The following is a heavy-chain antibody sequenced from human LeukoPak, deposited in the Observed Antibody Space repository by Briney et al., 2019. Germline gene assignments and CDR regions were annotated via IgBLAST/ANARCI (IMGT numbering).Heavy chain of an antibody. Sequence: ASVKVSCKASGYTFTSYGISWVRQAPGQGLEWMGWISAYDGNTNYAQKLQGRVTMTTDTSTSTAYMELRSLRSDDTAVYYCAREGLYCSSTSCQKGPVWFDPWGQGTLVTVSS. CDR2: ISAYDGNT. V-gene: IGHV1-18*01. D-gene: IGHD2-2*01. CDR3: AREGLYCSSTSCQKGPVWFDP. CDR1: GYTFTSYG. J-gene: IGHJ5*02.